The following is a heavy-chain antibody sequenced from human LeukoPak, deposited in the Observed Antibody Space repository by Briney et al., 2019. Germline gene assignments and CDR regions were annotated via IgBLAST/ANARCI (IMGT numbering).Heavy chain of an antibody. V-gene: IGHV4-4*07. D-gene: IGHD6-13*01. J-gene: IGHJ5*02. CDR2: IYTSGST. CDR1: GGSISSYY. Sequence: SETLSLTCTVSGGSISSYYWSWIRQPAGKGLEWIGRIYTSGSTNYNPSLKSRVTMSVDTSKNQFSLKLSSVTAADTAVYYCAREFGIAAAGSGGWFDPWGQGTLVTVSS. CDR3: AREFGIAAAGSGGWFDP.